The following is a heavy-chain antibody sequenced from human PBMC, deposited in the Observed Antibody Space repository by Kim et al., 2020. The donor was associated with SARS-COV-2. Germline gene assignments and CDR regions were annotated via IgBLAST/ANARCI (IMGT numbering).Heavy chain of an antibody. CDR1: GGSISSGGYY. CDR3: ARATTDIVATIIAFDI. J-gene: IGHJ3*02. V-gene: IGHV4-31*03. CDR2: IYYSGST. D-gene: IGHD5-12*01. Sequence: SETLSLTCTVSGGSISSGGYYWSWIRQHPGKGLELIGYIYYSGSTYYNPSLKSRVTISVDTSKNQFSLKLSSVTAADTAVYYCARATTDIVATIIAFDIWGQGTMVTVSS.